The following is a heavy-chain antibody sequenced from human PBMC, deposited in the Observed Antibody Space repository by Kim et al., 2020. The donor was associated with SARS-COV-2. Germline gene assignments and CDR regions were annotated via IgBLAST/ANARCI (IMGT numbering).Heavy chain of an antibody. J-gene: IGHJ6*01. V-gene: IGHV3-23*01. CDR2: ISSSADST. CDR1: GFRINNYA. D-gene: IGHD3-9*01. Sequence: GGSLRLSCAASGFRINNYALTWVRQAPGKGLEWVSAISSSADSTYYADSVKGRFTISRDNSKNMLYLQMNTLRAEDTAVYYCAETLLFRPYSYYYGMDVWGPGTTVTVFS. CDR3: AETLLFRPYSYYYGMDV.